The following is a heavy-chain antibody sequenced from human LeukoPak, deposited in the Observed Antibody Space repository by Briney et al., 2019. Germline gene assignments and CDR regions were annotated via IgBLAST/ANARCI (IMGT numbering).Heavy chain of an antibody. CDR3: TTEGDYSDYFDY. D-gene: IGHD4-11*01. Sequence: PGGSLRLSCAASGFTFSNAWMSWVRQAPGKGLEWVGRIKSKTDSGTTDYAAPVKGRFTISRDDSKNTLYLQMNSLKTEDTAVYYCTTEGDYSDYFDYWGQGTLVTVSS. J-gene: IGHJ4*02. CDR1: GFTFSNAW. CDR2: IKSKTDSGTT. V-gene: IGHV3-15*01.